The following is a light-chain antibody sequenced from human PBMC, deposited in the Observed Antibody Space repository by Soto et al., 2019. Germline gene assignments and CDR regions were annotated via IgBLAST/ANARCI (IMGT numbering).Light chain of an antibody. V-gene: IGLV2-14*01. J-gene: IGLJ2*01. CDR2: EVS. CDR3: CSYTSSSTLA. CDR1: SSDVGGYNY. Sequence: QSALTQPASVSGSPGQSITISCTGTSSDVGGYNYVSWYQQHPGKAPKLMIYEVSNRPSGVSNRFSGSKSGNTASLTISGLQAEDEAAYYCCSYTSSSTLAFGGGTKVTVL.